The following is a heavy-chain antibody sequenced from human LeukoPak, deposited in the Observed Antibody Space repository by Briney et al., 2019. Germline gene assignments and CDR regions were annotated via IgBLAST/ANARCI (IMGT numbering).Heavy chain of an antibody. D-gene: IGHD1-26*01. Sequence: GESLKISCKGSGYSSTNYWIGWVRQMPGKGLEWMGIIYPGDSDTRYSPSFQGQVTISADKSISTACLQWSSLKASDTAMYYCARPVRGGSYYIGYWGQGTLVTVSS. V-gene: IGHV5-51*01. J-gene: IGHJ4*02. CDR3: ARPVRGGSYYIGY. CDR2: IYPGDSDT. CDR1: GYSSTNYW.